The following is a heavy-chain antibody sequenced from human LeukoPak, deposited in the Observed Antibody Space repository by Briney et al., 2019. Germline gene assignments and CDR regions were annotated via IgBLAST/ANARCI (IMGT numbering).Heavy chain of an antibody. CDR3: ARADYGDYNYYYYYYMDV. CDR1: GFTVSSNY. Sequence: QPGGSLRLSCAASGFTVSSNYMSWVRQAPGKGLEWVSLIYSDGSTYYADSVKGRFTISRDNAKNSLYLQMNSLRAEDTAVYYCARADYGDYNYYYYYYMDVWGKGTTVTVSS. CDR2: IYSDGST. D-gene: IGHD4-17*01. J-gene: IGHJ6*03. V-gene: IGHV3-53*01.